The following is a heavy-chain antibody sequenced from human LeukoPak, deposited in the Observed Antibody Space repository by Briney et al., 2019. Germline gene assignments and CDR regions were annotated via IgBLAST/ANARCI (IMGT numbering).Heavy chain of an antibody. V-gene: IGHV3-72*01. D-gene: IGHD3-16*01. Sequence: GGSLRLSCAASGVTLSDHHMDWVRQAPGKGLEWVGRTRDKARGYTTEYAASVKGRFTISRDDSQTSVFLQMNDLKTEDTAVYFSARDGGGGDNSAFDIWGQGTVVTVSS. CDR1: GVTLSDHH. CDR3: ARDGGGGDNSAFDI. CDR2: TRDKARGYTT. J-gene: IGHJ3*02.